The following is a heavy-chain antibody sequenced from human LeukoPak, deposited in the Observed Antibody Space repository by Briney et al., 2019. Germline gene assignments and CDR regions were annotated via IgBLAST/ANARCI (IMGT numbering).Heavy chain of an antibody. D-gene: IGHD2-21*02. CDR3: ARETYIWGYCGGDCPYYFDY. J-gene: IGHJ4*02. CDR2: INPNSGGT. V-gene: IGHV1-2*06. CDR1: GYTFTGYY. Sequence: ASVKVSCKASGYTFTGYYMHWVRQVPGQGLEWMGRINPNSGGTNYAQKFQGRVTMTRDTSISTAYMELSRLRSDDTAVYYCARETYIWGYCGGDCPYYFDYWGQGTLVTVSS.